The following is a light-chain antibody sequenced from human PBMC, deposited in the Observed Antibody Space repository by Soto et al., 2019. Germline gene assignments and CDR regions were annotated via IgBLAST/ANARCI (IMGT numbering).Light chain of an antibody. CDR2: GNS. V-gene: IGLV1-40*01. CDR1: SSNIGAGYD. J-gene: IGLJ2*01. CDR3: QSYDSSLSVHVV. Sequence: QAVVTQPPSVSGAPGQRVTISCTGSSSNIGAGYDVHWYQQLPGTAPKLLIYGNSIRPSGVPDRFSGSKSGTSASLAITGLQAEDEADYYCQSYDSSLSVHVVFGGGTKLTVL.